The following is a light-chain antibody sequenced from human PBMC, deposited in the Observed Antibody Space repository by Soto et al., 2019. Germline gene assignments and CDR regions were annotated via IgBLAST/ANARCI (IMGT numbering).Light chain of an antibody. CDR2: DAY. CDR1: HDIGYY. Sequence: DIQMTQSPSSLSASVGDRVTITCQARHDIGYYLNWYQHKPGKAPKLLIYDAYNFETGVPSSFSGGGSGTHFSFTIIGLQPQDIATYYCKYARNLHLFGPGTTVDMK. V-gene: IGKV1-33*01. CDR3: KYARNLHL. J-gene: IGKJ3*01.